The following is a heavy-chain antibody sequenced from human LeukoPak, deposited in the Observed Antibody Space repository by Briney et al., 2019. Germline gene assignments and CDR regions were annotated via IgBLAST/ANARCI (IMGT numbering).Heavy chain of an antibody. D-gene: IGHD3-22*01. J-gene: IGHJ4*02. CDR2: IYYSGST. CDR1: GGSISSYY. Sequence: SETLSLTCTVSGGSISSYYWSWIRQPPGKGLEWIGYIYYSGSTNYNPSLKSRVTISVDTSKNQFSLKLSSVTAADTAVYYCAREARVFYYDSSGYYFFDYWGQGTLVTVSS. V-gene: IGHV4-59*12. CDR3: AREARVFYYDSSGYYFFDY.